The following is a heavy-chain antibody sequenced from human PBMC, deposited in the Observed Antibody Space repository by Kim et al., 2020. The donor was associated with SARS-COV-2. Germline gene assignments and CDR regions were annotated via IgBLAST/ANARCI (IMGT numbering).Heavy chain of an antibody. CDR3: AREVPNRDYVWGSYRLAFDY. D-gene: IGHD3-16*02. CDR1: GFTFSSYS. CDR2: ISSSSSTI. Sequence: GGSLRLSCAASGFTFSSYSMNWVRQAPGKGLEWVSYISSSSSTIYYADSVKGRFTISRDNAKNSLYLQMNSLRDEDTAVYYCAREVPNRDYVWGSYRLAFDYWGQGTLVTVSS. V-gene: IGHV3-48*02. J-gene: IGHJ4*02.